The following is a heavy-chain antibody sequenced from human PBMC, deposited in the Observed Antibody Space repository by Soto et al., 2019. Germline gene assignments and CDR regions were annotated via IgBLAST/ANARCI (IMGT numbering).Heavy chain of an antibody. Sequence: SGPTLVNPTQTLPLTCTFSGFSLSTSGVGVGWIRQPPGKALEWLALIYWNDDKRYSPSLKSRLTITKDTSKTQVVLKMTNRDPVDTATYYCAHGTPAIYGMDVWGQGTTVTVSS. J-gene: IGHJ6*02. V-gene: IGHV2-5*01. D-gene: IGHD2-15*01. CDR1: GFSLSTSGVG. CDR2: IYWNDDK. CDR3: AHGTPAIYGMDV.